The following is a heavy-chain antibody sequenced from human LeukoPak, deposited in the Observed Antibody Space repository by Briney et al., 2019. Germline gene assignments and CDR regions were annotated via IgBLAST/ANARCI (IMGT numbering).Heavy chain of an antibody. V-gene: IGHV1-69*05. Sequence: GSSXKVSCKASGGTFISYAISWVRQAPGQGLEWMGGIIPIFGTANYAQKFQGRVTITTDESTSTAYMELSSLRSEDTAVYYCARSSYYYGSGRFDYWGQGTLVTVSS. CDR3: ARSSYYYGSGRFDY. D-gene: IGHD3-10*01. CDR1: GGTFISYA. J-gene: IGHJ4*02. CDR2: IIPIFGTA.